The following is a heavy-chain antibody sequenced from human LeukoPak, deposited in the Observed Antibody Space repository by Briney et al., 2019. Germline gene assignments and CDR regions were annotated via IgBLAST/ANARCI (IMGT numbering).Heavy chain of an antibody. V-gene: IGHV3-7*01. J-gene: IGHJ6*03. Sequence: GGSLRLSCAASGFTFSRYWMSWVRQAPGKGLEWVANINQDGSEKYYVDSVKGRFTISRDNAKNSLYLQMNSLRAEDTAVYFCARGVLDVTYYYYYYMDVWGKGTTVIVSS. D-gene: IGHD4/OR15-4a*01. CDR2: INQDGSEK. CDR1: GFTFSRYW. CDR3: ARGVLDVTYYYYYYMDV.